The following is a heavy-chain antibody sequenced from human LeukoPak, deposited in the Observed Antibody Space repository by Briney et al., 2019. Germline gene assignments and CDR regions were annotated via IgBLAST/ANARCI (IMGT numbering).Heavy chain of an antibody. V-gene: IGHV1-69*13. CDR3: ARPSTMTPDAFDI. CDR1: GGTFSSYA. J-gene: IGHJ3*02. D-gene: IGHD3-22*01. Sequence: SVKVSCKASGGTFSSYAISWVRQAPGQGLEWMGGIIPIFGTANYAQKFQGRVTITADESTSTAYMELSSLRSEDTAVYYCARPSTMTPDAFDIWGQGTMVPVSS. CDR2: IIPIFGTA.